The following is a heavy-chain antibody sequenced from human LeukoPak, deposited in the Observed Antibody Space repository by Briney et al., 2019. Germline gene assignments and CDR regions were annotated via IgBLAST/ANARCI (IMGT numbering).Heavy chain of an antibody. V-gene: IGHV1-2*02. CDR1: GYTFTGYY. D-gene: IGHD4-23*01. CDR2: INPNSGGT. CDR3: ARVVTRGSWAFDI. Sequence: ASVKVSCKASGYTFTGYYMHWVRQAPGQGLEWMGWINPNSGGTNYAQKFQGRVTMTRDTSISTAYMELSRLRSDATAVYYCARVVTRGSWAFDIWGQGTMVTVSS. J-gene: IGHJ3*02.